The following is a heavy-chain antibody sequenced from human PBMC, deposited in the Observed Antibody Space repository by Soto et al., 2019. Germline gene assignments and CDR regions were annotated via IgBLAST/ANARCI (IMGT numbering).Heavy chain of an antibody. CDR3: SPSLDY. CDR2: INQDGSEK. Sequence: PGGSLRLSCAASGFTFSSYWMDWVRQAPGKGLEWVANINQDGSEKHYVDSVKGRFTISRDNAKNSLYLQMSSLTAEDSALYYCSPSLDYWGQGTLLTVSS. CDR1: GFTFSSYW. V-gene: IGHV3-7*01. J-gene: IGHJ4*02.